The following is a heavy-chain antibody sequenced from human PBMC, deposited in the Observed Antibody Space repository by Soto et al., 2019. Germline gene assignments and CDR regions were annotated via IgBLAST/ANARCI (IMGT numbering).Heavy chain of an antibody. J-gene: IGHJ3*01. CDR3: AREEGYCGGGSCFRSAFDL. D-gene: IGHD2-15*01. V-gene: IGHV3-21*01. CDR1: GFADSTYS. Sequence: EVQLVESGGRLVKPGGSLRLSCAASGFADSTYSIGWVRQAPGKGLEWVSFTFNFDGSLYYADSVKGRFAISRDNAKNSVYLQMNSLRAEDTAVYYCAREEGYCGGGSCFRSAFDLWGQGTVVTVSS. CDR2: TFNFDGSL.